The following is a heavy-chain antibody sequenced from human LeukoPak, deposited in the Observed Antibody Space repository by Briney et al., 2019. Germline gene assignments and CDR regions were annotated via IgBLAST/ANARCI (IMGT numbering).Heavy chain of an antibody. D-gene: IGHD4-17*01. V-gene: IGHV3-30*02. Sequence: PGGSLRLSCAASGFTFSSYGMHWVRQAPGKGLEWVAFIRYDGSNKYYADSVKGRFTISRDNAKNSLYLQMNSLRAEDTAVYYCAREAGYGDYGFGNWGQGTLVTVSS. J-gene: IGHJ4*02. CDR1: GFTFSSYG. CDR2: IRYDGSNK. CDR3: AREAGYGDYGFGN.